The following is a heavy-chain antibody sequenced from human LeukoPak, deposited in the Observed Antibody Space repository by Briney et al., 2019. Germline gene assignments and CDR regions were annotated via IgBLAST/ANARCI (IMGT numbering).Heavy chain of an antibody. CDR1: GGSVSSGSYY. D-gene: IGHD6-19*01. J-gene: IGHJ4*02. CDR2: IYYSGST. CDR3: ARVQYTSGWLRGYYFDY. Sequence: LETLSLTCTVSGGSVSSGSYYWSWIRQPPGKGLEWIGYIYYSGSTNYDPSLKSRVTISVDTSKNQFSLKLSSVTAADTAVYYCARVQYTSGWLRGYYFDYWGLGTLVTVSS. V-gene: IGHV4-61*01.